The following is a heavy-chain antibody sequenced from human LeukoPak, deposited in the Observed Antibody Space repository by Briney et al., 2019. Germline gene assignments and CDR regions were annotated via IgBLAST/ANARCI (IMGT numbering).Heavy chain of an antibody. J-gene: IGHJ3*02. CDR2: IIPIFGTA. CDR3: ASSHLVYDYGDPDALDI. Sequence: SMKVSCEASGGTFSSYAISWVRQAPGQGLEWMGGIIPIFGTANYAQKFQGRVTITADESTSTAYMELSSLRSEDTAVYYCASSHLVYDYGDPDALDIWGRGTMVAVSS. V-gene: IGHV1-69*13. D-gene: IGHD4-17*01. CDR1: GGTFSSYA.